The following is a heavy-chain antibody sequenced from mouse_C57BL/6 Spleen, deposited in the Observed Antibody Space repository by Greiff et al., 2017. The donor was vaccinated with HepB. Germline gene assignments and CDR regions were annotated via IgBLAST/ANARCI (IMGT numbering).Heavy chain of an antibody. D-gene: IGHD2-4*01. CDR3: ARRTMITSWFDY. Sequence: QVQLQQPGAELVRPGSSVKLSCKASGYTFTSYWMDWVKQRPGQGLEWIGNIYPSDSETHYNQKFKDKATLTVDKSSSTAYMQLSSLTSEDSAVYYCARRTMITSWFDYWGQGTTLTVSS. CDR1: GYTFTSYW. V-gene: IGHV1-61*01. CDR2: IYPSDSET. J-gene: IGHJ2*01.